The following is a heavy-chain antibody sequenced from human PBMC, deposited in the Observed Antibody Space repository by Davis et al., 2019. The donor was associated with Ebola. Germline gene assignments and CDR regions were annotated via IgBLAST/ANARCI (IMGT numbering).Heavy chain of an antibody. CDR1: GFTFSSYA. J-gene: IGHJ6*04. CDR3: AREGGYSGYLQGMDV. Sequence: PGGSLRLSCAASGFTFSSYAMHWVRQAPGKGLEWVAVIWYDGSNKYYADSVKGRFTISRDNSKNTLYLQMNSLRAEDTAVYYCAREGGYSGYLQGMDVWGKGTTVTVSS. D-gene: IGHD5-12*01. CDR2: IWYDGSNK. V-gene: IGHV3-33*08.